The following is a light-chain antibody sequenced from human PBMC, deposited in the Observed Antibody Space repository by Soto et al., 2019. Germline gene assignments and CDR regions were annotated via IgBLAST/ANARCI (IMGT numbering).Light chain of an antibody. V-gene: IGKV1-9*01. CDR2: AAS. CDR3: QQSYSTPPIT. J-gene: IGKJ5*01. Sequence: IKLTQSPSFLSASPGDRVTIACRSSQGIRNFLAWYQQSPGRAPKLLIYAASTLQDEVPSRFSGSGSGTEFTLTISSLQPEDFATYYCQQSYSTPPITFGQGTRLEI. CDR1: QGIRNF.